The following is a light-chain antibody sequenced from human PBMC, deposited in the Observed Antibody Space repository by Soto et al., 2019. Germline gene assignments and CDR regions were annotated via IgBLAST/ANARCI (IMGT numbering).Light chain of an antibody. CDR1: QSVSSN. V-gene: IGKV3-15*01. CDR3: QQYNNWPGT. CDR2: GAS. J-gene: IGKJ1*01. Sequence: EIVMTQSPATLSVSPGERATLSCRASQSVSSNLAWYQQKPGPAPRLLIYGASTRATGIPARFSGSGSWTEFTLTISSLQSEDFAVYYCQQYNNWPGTFGQGTKVEIK.